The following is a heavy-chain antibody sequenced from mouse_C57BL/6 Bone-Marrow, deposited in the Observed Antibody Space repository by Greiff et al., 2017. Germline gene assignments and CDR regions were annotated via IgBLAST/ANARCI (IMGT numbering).Heavy chain of an antibody. V-gene: IGHV1-52*01. CDR3: ARGGYSNYVDAMDY. Sequence: QVQLQQPGAELVRPGSSVKLSCKASGYTFTSYWMHWVKQRPIQGLEWIGNIDPSDSETHYNQKFKDKATLTVDKSSSTAYMQLSSLTSEDSAVYYCARGGYSNYVDAMDYWGQGTSVTVSS. D-gene: IGHD2-5*01. CDR2: IDPSDSET. J-gene: IGHJ4*01. CDR1: GYTFTSYW.